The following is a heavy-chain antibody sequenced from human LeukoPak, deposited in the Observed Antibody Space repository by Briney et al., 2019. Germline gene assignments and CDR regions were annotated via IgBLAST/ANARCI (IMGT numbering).Heavy chain of an antibody. V-gene: IGHV4-30-4*08. CDR2: IYYSGST. CDR1: GGSISSGDYY. J-gene: IGHJ3*02. Sequence: PSETLSLTCTVSGGSISSGDYYWSWIRQPPGKGLEWIGYIYYSGSTYYNPSLKSRVTISVDTSKNQFSLKLSSVTAADTAVYYCARWGQPPDCSGGSCWGGASDIWGQGTMVTVSS. CDR3: ARWGQPPDCSGGSCWGGASDI. D-gene: IGHD2-15*01.